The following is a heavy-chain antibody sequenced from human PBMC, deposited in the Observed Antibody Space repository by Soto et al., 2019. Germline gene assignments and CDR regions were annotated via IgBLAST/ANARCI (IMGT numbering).Heavy chain of an antibody. Sequence: GASVNVSYKASRGAFSSISINWVRQAAGQGLEWMGGIIPMFGTTNYAQKLQGRVTLTADESTSTAYMEITDLRSEDTAVYYCAEGGGGYDSWGQGTLVTVSS. CDR2: IIPMFGTT. J-gene: IGHJ4*02. V-gene: IGHV1-69*13. CDR3: AEGGGGYDS. D-gene: IGHD3-22*01. CDR1: RGAFSSIS.